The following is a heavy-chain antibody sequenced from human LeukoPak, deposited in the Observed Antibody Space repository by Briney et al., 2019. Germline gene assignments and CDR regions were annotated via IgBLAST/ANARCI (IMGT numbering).Heavy chain of an antibody. CDR1: GDSISSGGYY. CDR2: IYYRGSI. D-gene: IGHD2-2*02. J-gene: IGHJ4*02. Sequence: SETLSLTCTVSGDSISSGGYYWSWVRQHPGKGLEWIGYIYYRGSIYYNPSLKSRATMSVDASKNQFSLILSSVTAADTAVYYCARAPIHRTQPIDYWGQGVLVTVSS. CDR3: ARAPIHRTQPIDY. V-gene: IGHV4-31*03.